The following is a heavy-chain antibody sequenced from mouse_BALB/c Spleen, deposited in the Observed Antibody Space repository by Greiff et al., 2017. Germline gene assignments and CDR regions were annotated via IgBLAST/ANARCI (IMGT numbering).Heavy chain of an antibody. Sequence: QVQLQQSGPELVKPGASVKISCKASGYAFSSSWMNWVKQRPGQGLEWIGRIYPGDGDTNYNGKFKGKATLTADKSSSTAYMQLSSLTSVDSAVYFCARGSYGSRFAYWGQGTLVTVSA. CDR3: ARGSYGSRFAY. J-gene: IGHJ3*01. CDR2: IYPGDGDT. D-gene: IGHD1-1*01. V-gene: IGHV1-82*01. CDR1: GYAFSSSW.